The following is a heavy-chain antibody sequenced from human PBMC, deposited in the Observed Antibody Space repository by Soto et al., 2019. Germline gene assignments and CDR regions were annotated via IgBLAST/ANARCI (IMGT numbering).Heavy chain of an antibody. CDR2: MNPNSGNT. D-gene: IGHD2-2*02. Sequence: ASVKVSCKVSGYTFTSYDINWVRQATGQGLEWMGWMNPNSGNTGYAQKFQGRVTMTRNTSISTAYMELSSLRSEDTAVYYCAIIYRLPDAFDIWGQGTMVTVSS. V-gene: IGHV1-8*01. J-gene: IGHJ3*02. CDR3: AIIYRLPDAFDI. CDR1: GYTFTSYD.